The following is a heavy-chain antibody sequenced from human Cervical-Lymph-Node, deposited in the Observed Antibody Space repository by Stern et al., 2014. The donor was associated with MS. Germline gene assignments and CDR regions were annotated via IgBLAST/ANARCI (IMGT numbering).Heavy chain of an antibody. CDR3: AHRRGLGAYYYFDH. CDR1: GFSLNTGGVG. V-gene: IGHV2-5*02. Sequence: QVTLKESGPTLVKPTQTLNLTCTFSGFSLNTGGVGVAWIRQPPGKALEWLALIYWDNNKHYSPSLKTRLTITKDTSNDQVVLRMANMDPVDTATYFCAHRRGLGAYYYFDHWGPGTLVTVSS. CDR2: IYWDNNK. D-gene: IGHD1-26*01. J-gene: IGHJ4*02.